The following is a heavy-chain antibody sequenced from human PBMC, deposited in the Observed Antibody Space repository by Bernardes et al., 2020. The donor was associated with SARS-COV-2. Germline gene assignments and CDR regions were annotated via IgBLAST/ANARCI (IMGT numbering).Heavy chain of an antibody. V-gene: IGHV3-48*01. D-gene: IGHD1-1*01. CDR3: ARDLGTWAFAI. CDR2: ISSSSSTI. Sequence: GGSLRLSCAASGFTFSSYSMNWVRQAPGKGLEWVSYISSSSSTIYYADSVKGRFTISRDNAKNSLYLQMNSLRAEDTAVYYCARDLGTWAFAIWGQGTMVTVSS. CDR1: GFTFSSYS. J-gene: IGHJ3*02.